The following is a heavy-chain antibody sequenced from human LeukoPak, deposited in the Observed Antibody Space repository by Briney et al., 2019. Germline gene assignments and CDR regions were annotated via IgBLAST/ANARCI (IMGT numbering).Heavy chain of an antibody. CDR1: GYTFTGYG. J-gene: IGHJ4*02. V-gene: IGHV1-18*01. CDR2: TSAYNGNT. CDR3: ARDDLDCSGGTCYPDNY. Sequence: ASMKVSCKASGYTFTGYGIAWVRQAPGQGLEWMGWTSAYNGNTNYAENLQGRVTMTTDTSTNTAYMELRNLRSDDTAFYYCARDDLDCSGGTCYPDNYWGQGTLVAVSA. D-gene: IGHD2-15*01.